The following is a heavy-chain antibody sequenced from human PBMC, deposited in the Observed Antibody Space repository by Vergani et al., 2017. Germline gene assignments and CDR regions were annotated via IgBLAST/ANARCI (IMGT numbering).Heavy chain of an antibody. V-gene: IGHV3-21*01. CDR2: ISSSSSYI. CDR3: ARDWVWAVTTVPSDYGMDV. CDR1: GFTFSSYA. J-gene: IGHJ6*02. Sequence: EVQLLESGGGLVQPGGSLRLSCAASGFTFSSYAMSWVRQAPGKGLEWVSSISSSSSYIYYADSVKGRFTISRDNAKNSLYLQMNSLRAEDTAVYYCARDWVWAVTTVPSDYGMDVWGQGTTVTVSS. D-gene: IGHD4-17*01.